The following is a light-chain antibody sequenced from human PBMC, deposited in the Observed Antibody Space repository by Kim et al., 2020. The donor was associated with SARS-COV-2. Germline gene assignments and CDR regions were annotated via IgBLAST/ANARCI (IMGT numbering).Light chain of an antibody. J-gene: IGKJ5*01. V-gene: IGKV3-11*01. CDR3: QQRSSWPPIT. Sequence: EIVLTQSPATLSLSPGERATLSCRASQSIGSSLAWYQQKPGQAPRLLIYDAYNRASGIPGRFSGSGSGTDFTLTISSLEPEDFALYYCQQRSSWPPITFGQGTRLEIK. CDR2: DAY. CDR1: QSIGSS.